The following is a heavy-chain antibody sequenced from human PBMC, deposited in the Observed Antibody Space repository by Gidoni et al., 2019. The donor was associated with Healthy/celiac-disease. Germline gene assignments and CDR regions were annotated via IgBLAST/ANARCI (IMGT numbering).Heavy chain of an antibody. CDR2: ISWNSGSI. V-gene: IGHV3-9*01. J-gene: IGHJ6*02. D-gene: IGHD5-12*01. CDR3: AKDKEGGYDGYYYYYGMDV. CDR1: GFTFDAYA. Sequence: EVQLVESGGGLVQPGRSLRLSCAASGFTFDAYAIHWVRQAPGKGLEWVSGISWNSGSIGYADSVKGRFTISRDNAKNSLYLQMNSLRAEDTALYYCAKDKEGGYDGYYYYYGMDVWGQGTTVTVSS.